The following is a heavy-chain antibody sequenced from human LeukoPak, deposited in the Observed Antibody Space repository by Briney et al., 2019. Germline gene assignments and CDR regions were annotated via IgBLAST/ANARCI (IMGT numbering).Heavy chain of an antibody. Sequence: SETLSLTCTVSGGSISRDFWTWIRLPPTKGLEWIGYISSSGSTSYNPSLTSRVTMSIDTSKNHFSLKLSSVTAADTAMYYCARLIAVAGTFYYFDYWGQGTLGTVSS. CDR3: ARLIAVAGTFYYFDY. V-gene: IGHV4-59*08. CDR1: GGSISRDF. CDR2: ISSSGST. D-gene: IGHD6-19*01. J-gene: IGHJ4*02.